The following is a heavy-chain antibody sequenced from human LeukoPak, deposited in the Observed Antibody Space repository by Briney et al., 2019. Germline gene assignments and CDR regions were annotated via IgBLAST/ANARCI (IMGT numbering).Heavy chain of an antibody. Sequence: GGSLRLSCEGSAFIFSGHWMNWVRQTPGKGLEWVSSISSSSSYIYYADSVKGRFTISRDNAKNSLYLQMNSLRAEDTAVYYCAICGGDCYSADYWGQGTLVTVSS. CDR1: AFIFSGHW. J-gene: IGHJ4*02. CDR3: AICGGDCYSADY. D-gene: IGHD2-21*02. V-gene: IGHV3-21*01. CDR2: ISSSSSYI.